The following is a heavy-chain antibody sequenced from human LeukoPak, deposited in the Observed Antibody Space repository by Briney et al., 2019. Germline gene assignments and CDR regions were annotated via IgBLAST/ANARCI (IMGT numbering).Heavy chain of an antibody. CDR3: AREGIPRLYFDL. J-gene: IGHJ2*01. Sequence: SETLSLTCTVSGGSISSGGYYWSWIRQHPGKGLEWFGYIYYSGSTYYNPSLKSRVTISVDTSKNQFSLKLSSVTAADTAVYYCAREGIPRLYFDLWGRGTLVTVSS. D-gene: IGHD2-2*02. CDR2: IYYSGST. CDR1: GGSISSGGYY. V-gene: IGHV4-31*03.